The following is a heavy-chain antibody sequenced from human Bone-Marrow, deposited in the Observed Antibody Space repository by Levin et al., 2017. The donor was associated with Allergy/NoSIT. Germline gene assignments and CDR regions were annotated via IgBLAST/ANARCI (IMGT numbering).Heavy chain of an antibody. CDR2: IYYSGST. CDR1: GGSISTSSYY. D-gene: IGHD2-8*01. CDR3: ARDEMVHEIQYYYGVDV. V-gene: IGHV4-39*07. J-gene: IGHJ6*02. Sequence: SETLSLTCTVSGGSISTSSYYWGWIRQPPGKGLEWIGNIYYSGSTYYTPSLRSRVTISVDTSKNQFSLRVRSVTAADTAVYYCARDEMVHEIQYYYGVDVWGQGTTVTVSS.